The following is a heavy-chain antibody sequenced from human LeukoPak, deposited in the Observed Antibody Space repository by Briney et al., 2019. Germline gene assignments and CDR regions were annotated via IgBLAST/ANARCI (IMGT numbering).Heavy chain of an antibody. CDR2: INPNSGGT. D-gene: IGHD5-18*01. CDR1: GYTFTGYY. V-gene: IGHV1-2*02. Sequence: VASVTVSCKVSGYTFTGYYMRWVRQAPGQGLEWMGWINPNSGGTNYAQKFQARVTMTRDTSISTAYMELSRLRSDDTAVYYCAREVPPDTARKYYFDYWGQGTLVTVSS. CDR3: AREVPPDTARKYYFDY. J-gene: IGHJ4*02.